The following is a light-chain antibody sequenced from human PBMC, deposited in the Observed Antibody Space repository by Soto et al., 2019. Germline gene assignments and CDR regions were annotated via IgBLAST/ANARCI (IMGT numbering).Light chain of an antibody. CDR3: QQYSSYSPYT. CDR2: KAS. V-gene: IGKV1-5*03. CDR1: QTISTS. Sequence: DIQMTQSPSTLSASVGDRVTITCRASQTISTSLAWYQQKPGKAPRLLIYKASSLERGVPSRFSGSGSGTEFTLTIRSLQPYDFATYYCQQYSSYSPYTFGQGTRLEI. J-gene: IGKJ2*01.